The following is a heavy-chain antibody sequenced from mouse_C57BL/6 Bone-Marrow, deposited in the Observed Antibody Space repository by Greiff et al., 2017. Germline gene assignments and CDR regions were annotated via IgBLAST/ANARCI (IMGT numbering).Heavy chain of an antibody. J-gene: IGHJ2*01. CDR2: IHPNSGST. CDR1: GYTFTSYW. V-gene: IGHV1-64*01. Sequence: QVQLQQPGAELVKPGASVKLSCKASGYTFTSYWMHWVKQRPGQGLEWIGMIHPNSGSTNYNEKFKSKATLTVDKSSSTAYMQLSSLTSEDSAVYYCARSGNGRERYFDYWGQGTTLTVSS. D-gene: IGHD3-1*01. CDR3: ARSGNGRERYFDY.